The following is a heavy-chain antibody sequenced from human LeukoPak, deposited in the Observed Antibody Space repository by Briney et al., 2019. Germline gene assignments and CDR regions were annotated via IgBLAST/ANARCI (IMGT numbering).Heavy chain of an antibody. CDR3: ARGPRIAVAGTYFDY. CDR2: IYSGSST. J-gene: IGHJ4*02. Sequence: GGSLRLACAASGFTVIGNYMSWFRQAPGKGLEWVSIIYSGSSTFYADSVKGRFTISRDNSKNAVYLQMNSLRAEDTAVYYCARGPRIAVAGTYFDYWGQGTLVAVSS. D-gene: IGHD6-19*01. CDR1: GFTVIGNY. V-gene: IGHV3-66*01.